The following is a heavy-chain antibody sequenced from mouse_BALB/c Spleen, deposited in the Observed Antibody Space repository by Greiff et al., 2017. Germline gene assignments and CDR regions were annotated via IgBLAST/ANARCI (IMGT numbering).Heavy chain of an antibody. V-gene: IGHV1-69*02. D-gene: IGHD4-1*01. CDR1: GYTFTSYW. Sequence: VQLQQPGAELVRPGASVKLSCKASGYTFTSYWINWVKQRPGQGLELIGNIYPSDSYTNYNQKFKDKATLTVDKSSSTAYMQLSSPTSEDSAVYYCTRGPGLGGGYYFDYWGQGTTLTVSS. CDR3: TRGPGLGGGYYFDY. CDR2: IYPSDSYT. J-gene: IGHJ2*01.